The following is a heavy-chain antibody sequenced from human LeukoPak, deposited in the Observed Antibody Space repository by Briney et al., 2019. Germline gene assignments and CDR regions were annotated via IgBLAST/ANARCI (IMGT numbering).Heavy chain of an antibody. D-gene: IGHD6-19*01. CDR3: AKYATSSGSRWLEP. Sequence: GGSLRLSCAASGFTLSNYWMSWVRQAPGKGLEWVAHIKQDGSDKYYVDSVKGRFTTSRDNAKNSLYLQMNSLRVEDTAVYYCAKYATSSGSRWLEPWGQGTLVTVSS. V-gene: IGHV3-7*01. CDR2: IKQDGSDK. CDR1: GFTLSNYW. J-gene: IGHJ5*02.